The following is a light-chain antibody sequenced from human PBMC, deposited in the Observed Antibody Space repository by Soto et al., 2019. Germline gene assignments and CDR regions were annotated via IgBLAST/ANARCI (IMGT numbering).Light chain of an antibody. CDR1: QSISNN. CDR2: GAS. Sequence: EIVMTQSPATLSVSPGERATISWRASQSISNNLAWYQQKPGQAPRLLIYGASTRATGIPATFSGSGSGTEFTLTISSLQSEDFAVYYCQQYNNWPFTFGPGTKVDMK. V-gene: IGKV3-15*01. J-gene: IGKJ3*01. CDR3: QQYNNWPFT.